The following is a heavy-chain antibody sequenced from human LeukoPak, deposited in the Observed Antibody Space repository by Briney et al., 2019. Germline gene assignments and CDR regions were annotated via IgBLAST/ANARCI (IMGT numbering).Heavy chain of an antibody. CDR1: GYTFTGYY. D-gene: IGHD3-10*01. V-gene: IGHV1-2*02. Sequence: ASVKVSCKASGYTFTGYYMHWVRQAPGQGLEWMGWINPDSGGTNYAQKFQGRVTITRDTSISTVYMELSRLRSDDTAVYYCARVGYYYGSGSYRAWDYWGQGTLVTVSS. J-gene: IGHJ4*02. CDR3: ARVGYYYGSGSYRAWDY. CDR2: INPDSGGT.